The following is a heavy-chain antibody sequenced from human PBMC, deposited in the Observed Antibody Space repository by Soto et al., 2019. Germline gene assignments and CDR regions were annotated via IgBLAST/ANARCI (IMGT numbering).Heavy chain of an antibody. CDR2: VSGSGGAT. V-gene: IGHV3-23*01. CDR1: GFTFSSYA. J-gene: IGHJ4*02. D-gene: IGHD6-13*01. Sequence: GGSLRLSCAASGFTFSSYAMSWVRQAPGKGLEWVSAVSGSGGATYQANSVKGRFTISRDNSKNTLYLQMNSLRVEDTATYYCARDATAAADPCHHFDNWGQGTLVTVSS. CDR3: ARDATAAADPCHHFDN.